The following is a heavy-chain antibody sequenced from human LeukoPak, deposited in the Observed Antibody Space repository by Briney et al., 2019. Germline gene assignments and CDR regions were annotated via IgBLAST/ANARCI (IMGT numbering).Heavy chain of an antibody. Sequence: SETLSLTCTVSGGSISSSSYYWGWIRQPPGRGLEWIGSIYYSGSTYYNPSLKTRATISVHTSKNQLSLKLSSVTAADTAVYYCAKMWGGPRDSSGWYGSRYFDYWGQGTLVTVSS. J-gene: IGHJ4*02. CDR3: AKMWGGPRDSSGWYGSRYFDY. CDR2: IYYSGST. V-gene: IGHV4-39*07. D-gene: IGHD6-19*01. CDR1: GGSISSSSYY.